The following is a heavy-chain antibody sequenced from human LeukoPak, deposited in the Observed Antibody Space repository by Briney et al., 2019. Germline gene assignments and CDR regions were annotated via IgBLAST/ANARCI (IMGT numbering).Heavy chain of an antibody. CDR1: GFTFSMYS. CDR3: AKDFLVAY. CDR2: ISSSSSYI. V-gene: IGHV3-21*04. Sequence: PGGSLRLSCAASGFTFSMYSMNWVRQAPGKGLEWVSSISSSSSYIYYVDSVRGRFTISRDNAKNSLYLQMNSLRAEDTAVYYCAKDFLVAYWGQGTLVTVSS. D-gene: IGHD2/OR15-2a*01. J-gene: IGHJ4*02.